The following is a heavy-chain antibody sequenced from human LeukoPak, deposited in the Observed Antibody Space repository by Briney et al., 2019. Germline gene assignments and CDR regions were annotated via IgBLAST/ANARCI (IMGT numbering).Heavy chain of an antibody. CDR3: ARRMTTDTTSHCFDS. CDR2: VFYTGST. Sequence: LQTLSLTCTVSSGSINTYYWSWIRQPPGKGLEWIGYVFYTGSTNYNPSLKSRVTISLDMPKNQFSLKLTSVTAADTAVYFCARRMTTDTTSHCFDSWGQGTLVTVSS. V-gene: IGHV4-59*01. J-gene: IGHJ4*02. D-gene: IGHD4-17*01. CDR1: SGSINTYY.